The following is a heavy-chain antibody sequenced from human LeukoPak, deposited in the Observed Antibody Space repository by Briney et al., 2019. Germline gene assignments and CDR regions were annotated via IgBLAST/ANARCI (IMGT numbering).Heavy chain of an antibody. V-gene: IGHV3-23*01. Sequence: GTSLRLSCAASGFTFSDYYMSWIRQAPGKGVEWVSTIIGSGVNTYYADSVKGRFTISRDDSKNTVYLQMNSLRAEDTAVYSCAKYTSGTSYRGLDQWGQGTLVTVSS. D-gene: IGHD3-10*01. J-gene: IGHJ4*02. CDR2: IIGSGVNT. CDR1: GFTFSDYY. CDR3: AKYTSGTSYRGLDQ.